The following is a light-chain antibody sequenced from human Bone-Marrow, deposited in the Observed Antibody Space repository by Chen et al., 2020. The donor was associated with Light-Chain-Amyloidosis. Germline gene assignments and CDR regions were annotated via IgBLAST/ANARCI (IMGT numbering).Light chain of an antibody. J-gene: IGKJ1*01. V-gene: IGKV3-20*01. CDR3: QQYGSSPWT. CDR2: GAS. Sequence: EIVLTQSPGTLSLSPGDGATLSCRASQSVSNRYVAWYQQKPGQAPRPLLYGASSRATGIPDRFSGSGSGTDFTLTISRLESEDFAVYYCQQYGSSPWTFGPGTRVEVK. CDR1: QSVSNRY.